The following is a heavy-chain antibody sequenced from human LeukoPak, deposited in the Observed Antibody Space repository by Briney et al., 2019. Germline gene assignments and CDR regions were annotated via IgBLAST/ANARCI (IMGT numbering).Heavy chain of an antibody. J-gene: IGHJ4*02. D-gene: IGHD2-15*01. Sequence: ASVKVSCKASGYTFTGYCMHWVRQAPGQGLEWMGWINPNSGGTNYAQKFQGGVTMTRDTSISTAYMELSRLRSDDTAVYYCARGSVVVAATPDYWGQGTLVTVSS. CDR2: INPNSGGT. CDR1: GYTFTGYC. V-gene: IGHV1-2*02. CDR3: ARGSVVVAATPDY.